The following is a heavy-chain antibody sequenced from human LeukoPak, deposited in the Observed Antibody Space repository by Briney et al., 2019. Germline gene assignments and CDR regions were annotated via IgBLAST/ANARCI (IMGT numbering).Heavy chain of an antibody. CDR2: IYWNDDK. D-gene: IGHD4-17*01. V-gene: IGHV2-5*01. J-gene: IGHJ3*02. CDR3: AHSGTVTTPHDAFDI. Sequence: ESGPTLVNPTQTLTLTCTFSGFSLSTSGVGVGWVRQPPGKALEWLAFIYWNDDKRYSPSLKSRLTITKDTSKNQVVLTMTNMHPVDTATYYCAHSGTVTTPHDAFDIWGQGTMVTVFS. CDR1: GFSLSTSGVG.